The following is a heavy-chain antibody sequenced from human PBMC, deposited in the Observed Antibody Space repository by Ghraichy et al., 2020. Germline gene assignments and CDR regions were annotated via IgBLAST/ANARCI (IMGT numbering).Heavy chain of an antibody. CDR1: GFTFSSYW. D-gene: IGHD6-19*01. CDR3: ARIAVAGEYYFDY. J-gene: IGHJ4*02. V-gene: IGHV3-7*03. Sequence: GGSLRLSCAASGFTFSSYWMSWVRQAPGKGLEWVANIKQDGSEEYYVDSVKGRFTISRDNAKNSLYLQMNSLRAEDTAVYYCARIAVAGEYYFDYWGQGTLVTVSS. CDR2: IKQDGSEE.